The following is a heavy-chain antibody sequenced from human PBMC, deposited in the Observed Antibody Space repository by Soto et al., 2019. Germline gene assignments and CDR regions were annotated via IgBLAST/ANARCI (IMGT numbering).Heavy chain of an antibody. Sequence: GGSLRLSCAASGFTFDDYAMHWVRQAPGKGLEWVSGISWNSGSTGYADSVKGRFTVSRDNAKNSLYLQMNSLRAEDTALYYCAKASIFGVVLSGFDYWGQGTLVTVSS. J-gene: IGHJ4*02. D-gene: IGHD3-3*01. CDR1: GFTFDDYA. V-gene: IGHV3-9*01. CDR3: AKASIFGVVLSGFDY. CDR2: ISWNSGST.